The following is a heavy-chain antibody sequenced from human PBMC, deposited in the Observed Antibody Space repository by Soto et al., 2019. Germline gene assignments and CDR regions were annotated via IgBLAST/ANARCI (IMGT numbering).Heavy chain of an antibody. CDR1: GGSISSGGYS. CDR2: IYHSGST. CDR3: VRVPDY. V-gene: IGHV4-30-2*01. Sequence: QLQLQESGSGLVKPSQTLSLTCAVSGGSISSGGYSWSWIRQPPGKGLEWIGYIYHSGSTYYNPSLKSRVTISVDRSKNQFSLKRSSVTAADTAVYYCVRVPDYWGQGTLVTVSS. J-gene: IGHJ4*02.